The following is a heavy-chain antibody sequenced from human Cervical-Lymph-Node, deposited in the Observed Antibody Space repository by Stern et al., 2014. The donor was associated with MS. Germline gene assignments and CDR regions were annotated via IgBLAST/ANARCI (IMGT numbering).Heavy chain of an antibody. J-gene: IGHJ4*02. V-gene: IGHV3-66*01. CDR2: IYSGGGT. Sequence: VQLVESGGHLVRPGGSLRLSCEVSGFTVSSTYMSWVRQAPGKGLEWVSVIYSGGGTYYADSVEGRFTISRDNTKNTLYLQMNSLRVEDTAVYFCARDDPPKFAKYSSSWNSDYWGQGTLVTVSS. CDR1: GFTVSSTY. D-gene: IGHD5-12*01. CDR3: ARDDPPKFAKYSSSWNSDY.